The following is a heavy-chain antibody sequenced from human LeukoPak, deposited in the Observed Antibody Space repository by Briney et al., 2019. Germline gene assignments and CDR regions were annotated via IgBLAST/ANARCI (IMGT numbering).Heavy chain of an antibody. Sequence: GASVKVSFKASGYTFTSYAMHWVRKAPGQRLEWMGWINAGNGNTKYSHKFQGRVTITRDTSASTAYMELSSLRSEDTAVYYCARDSLLVRGVIPFDYWGQGTLVTVSS. V-gene: IGHV1-3*01. J-gene: IGHJ4*02. D-gene: IGHD3-10*01. CDR2: INAGNGNT. CDR1: GYTFTSYA. CDR3: ARDSLLVRGVIPFDY.